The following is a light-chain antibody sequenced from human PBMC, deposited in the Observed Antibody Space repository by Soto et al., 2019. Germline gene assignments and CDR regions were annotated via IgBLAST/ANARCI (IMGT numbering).Light chain of an antibody. CDR1: QSVSSY. Sequence: EIVLTQSPATLSLSPGERATLSCRASQSVSSYLAWYQQKPGQAPRLLIYGASNRSTGIPARFSGSGSGTDFTLTISSLEPEDVATYYCQHRGKWPRTFGQGTELEIK. V-gene: IGKV3-11*01. CDR2: GAS. CDR3: QHRGKWPRT. J-gene: IGKJ2*01.